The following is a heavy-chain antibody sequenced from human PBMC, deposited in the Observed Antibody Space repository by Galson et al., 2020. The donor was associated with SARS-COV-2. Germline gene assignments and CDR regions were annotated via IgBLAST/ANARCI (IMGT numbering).Heavy chain of an antibody. CDR3: AKAGHYYDSSVDNYFDY. CDR1: GFTFDDYA. CDR2: ISWNSGSI. D-gene: IGHD3-22*01. J-gene: IGHJ4*02. Sequence: SLKISCAASGFTFDDYAMHWVRQAPGKGLEWVSGISWNSGSIGYADSVKGRFTISRDNAKNSLYLQMNSLRAEDTALYYCAKAGHYYDSSVDNYFDYWGQGTLVTVSS. V-gene: IGHV3-9*01.